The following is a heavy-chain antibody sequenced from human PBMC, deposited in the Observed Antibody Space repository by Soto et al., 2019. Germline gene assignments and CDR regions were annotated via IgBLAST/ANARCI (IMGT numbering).Heavy chain of an antibody. J-gene: IGHJ6*03. V-gene: IGHV3-23*01. CDR3: AKDGSITMVRGVIYYMDV. Sequence: EVQLLESGGGLVQPGGSLRLSCAASGFTFSSYAMSWVRQAPGKGLEWVSAISGSGGSTYYADPVKGRFTISRDNYKNTLYLQMNSLRAEDTAVYYCAKDGSITMVRGVIYYMDVWGKGTTVTVSS. D-gene: IGHD3-10*01. CDR1: GFTFSSYA. CDR2: ISGSGGST.